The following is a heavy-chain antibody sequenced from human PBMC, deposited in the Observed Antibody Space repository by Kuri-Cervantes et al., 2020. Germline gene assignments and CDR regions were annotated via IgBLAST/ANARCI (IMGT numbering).Heavy chain of an antibody. CDR2: ISAYNGNT. J-gene: IGHJ2*01. D-gene: IGHD1-26*01. CDR1: GYTFTSYG. V-gene: IGHV1-18*01. CDR3: AREGSGGPDYWYCDL. Sequence: ASVKVSCKASGYTFTSYGISWVRQAPGQGLEWMGWISAYNGNTNYAQKLQGRVTMIRDTSISTAYMELSRLRSDDTAVYYCAREGSGGPDYWYCDLWGRGTLVTVSS.